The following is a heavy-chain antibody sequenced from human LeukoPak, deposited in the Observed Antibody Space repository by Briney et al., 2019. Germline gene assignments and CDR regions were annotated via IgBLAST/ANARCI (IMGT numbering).Heavy chain of an antibody. Sequence: PGGSLRLSCAASGFTFSSYSMNWVRQAPGKGLEWVSSISSSSYIYYADSVKGRFTISRDNAKNSLYLQMNSLRAEDTAVYYCAPGSYDSSGYYISWGQGTLVTVSS. J-gene: IGHJ5*02. CDR3: APGSYDSSGYYIS. CDR1: GFTFSSYS. V-gene: IGHV3-21*01. D-gene: IGHD3-22*01. CDR2: ISSSSYI.